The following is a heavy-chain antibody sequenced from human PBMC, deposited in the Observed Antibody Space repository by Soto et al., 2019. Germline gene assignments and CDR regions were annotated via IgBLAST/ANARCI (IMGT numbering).Heavy chain of an antibody. CDR2: IHKSATT. J-gene: IGHJ4*02. V-gene: IGHV4-61*03. Sequence: WTWIRQPPEKGLEWIGYIHKSATTNYNASLRSRVTISVDTAQNHFYLTLTSMTAADTALYFCARYRNYGDYGYFDSWGQGTLVTVSS. D-gene: IGHD4-17*01. CDR3: ARYRNYGDYGYFDS.